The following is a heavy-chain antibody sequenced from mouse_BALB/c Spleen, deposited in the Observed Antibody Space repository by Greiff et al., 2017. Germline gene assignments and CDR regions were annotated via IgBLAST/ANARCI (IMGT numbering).Heavy chain of an antibody. CDR3: TREEYDGYPFAY. CDR2: ISSGGSYT. D-gene: IGHD2-3*01. V-gene: IGHV5-6-4*01. Sequence: EVKLVESGGGLVKPGGSLKLSCAASGFTFSSYTMSWVRQTPEKRLEWVATISSGGSYTYYPDSVKGRFTISRDNAKNTLYLQMSSLKSEDTAMYYCTREEYDGYPFAYWGQGTLVTVSA. J-gene: IGHJ3*01. CDR1: GFTFSSYT.